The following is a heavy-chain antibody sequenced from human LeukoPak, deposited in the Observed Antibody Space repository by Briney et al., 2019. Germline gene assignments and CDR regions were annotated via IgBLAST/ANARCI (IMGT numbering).Heavy chain of an antibody. Sequence: GGSLRLSCSASGFTFSSYAMHWVRQAPGKGLEYVSSISSYGGRTYYADSVKGRFTISRDNSKNTLYLQMSSLRAEDTAVYYCVKGFDTAMAYFDYWGQGTLVTVSS. CDR1: GFTFSSYA. CDR2: ISSYGGRT. CDR3: VKGFDTAMAYFDY. D-gene: IGHD5-18*01. J-gene: IGHJ4*02. V-gene: IGHV3-64D*09.